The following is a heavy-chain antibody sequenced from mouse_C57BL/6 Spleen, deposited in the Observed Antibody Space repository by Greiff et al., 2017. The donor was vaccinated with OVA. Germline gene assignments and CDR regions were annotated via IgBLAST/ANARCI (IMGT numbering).Heavy chain of an antibody. J-gene: IGHJ4*01. Sequence: VQLQQPGAELVKPGASVKLSCKASGYTFTSYWMQWVKQRPGQGLEWIGEIDPSDSYTNYNQKFKGKATLTVDTSSSTAYMQLSSLTSEDSAVYYCARWDYPYAMDYWGQGTSVTVSS. CDR1: GYTFTSYW. CDR2: IDPSDSYT. V-gene: IGHV1-50*01. D-gene: IGHD2-4*01. CDR3: ARWDYPYAMDY.